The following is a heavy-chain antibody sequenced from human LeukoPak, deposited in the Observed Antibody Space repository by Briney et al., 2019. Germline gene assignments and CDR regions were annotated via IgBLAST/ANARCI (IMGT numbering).Heavy chain of an antibody. CDR3: ARDDWNVLRAFDI. Sequence: ASVKVSCKASGYTFTGYYMHWVRQAPGQGLEWMGWINPNSGGTNYAQKFQGRVTMTRDTSISTAYMELSRLRSDDTAVYYCARDDWNVLRAFDIWGQGTMVTVSS. CDR2: INPNSGGT. J-gene: IGHJ3*02. CDR1: GYTFTGYY. D-gene: IGHD1-1*01. V-gene: IGHV1-2*02.